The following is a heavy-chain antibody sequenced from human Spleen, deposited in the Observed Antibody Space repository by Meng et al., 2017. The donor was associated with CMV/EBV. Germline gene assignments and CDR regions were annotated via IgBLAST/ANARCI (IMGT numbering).Heavy chain of an antibody. Sequence: GGSLRLSCVASGFTLSSYWMSWVRQAPGKGLEWVSGINWNGGSTGYADSVKGRFTISRDNAKNSLYLQMNSLRAEDTALYHCARGGVVVVAATLPYYFDYWGQGTLVTVSS. CDR1: GFTLSSYW. V-gene: IGHV3-20*01. CDR3: ARGGVVVVAATLPYYFDY. CDR2: INWNGGST. J-gene: IGHJ4*02. D-gene: IGHD2-15*01.